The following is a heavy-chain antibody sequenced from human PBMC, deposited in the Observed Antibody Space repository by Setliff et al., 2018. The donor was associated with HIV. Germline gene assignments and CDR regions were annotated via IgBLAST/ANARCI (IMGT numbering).Heavy chain of an antibody. CDR1: GYTFTSYY. J-gene: IGHJ5*02. Sequence: ASVKVSCKASGYTFTSYYIHWVRQAPGQGLEWMGRINPSGGSTSYAQKFQGRVTMTRDTSTSTVYMAIRNLRSDDTAVYICARGGPARVALLYWFDPWGQGTLVTVSS. CDR2: INPSGGST. V-gene: IGHV1-46*01. D-gene: IGHD2-21*01. CDR3: ARGGPARVALLYWFDP.